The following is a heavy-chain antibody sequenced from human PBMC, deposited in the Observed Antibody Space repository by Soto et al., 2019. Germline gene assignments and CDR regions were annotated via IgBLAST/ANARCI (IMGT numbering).Heavy chain of an antibody. V-gene: IGHV3-23*01. J-gene: IGHJ5*02. D-gene: IGHD4-17*01. Sequence: EVQLLESGGGLVQSGGSLRLSCAASGFTFSTYAMSWVRQAPGKGLEWVSGISGSGTYTYYADSVKGRFTVSRENPNSTLSLQMNSLRAEDTAIYYCAKEYTVTNVPRWFDPWGRGTVVTVSS. CDR2: ISGSGTYT. CDR1: GFTFSTYA. CDR3: AKEYTVTNVPRWFDP.